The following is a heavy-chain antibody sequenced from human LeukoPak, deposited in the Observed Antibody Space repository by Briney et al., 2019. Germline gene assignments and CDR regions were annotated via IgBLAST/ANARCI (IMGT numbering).Heavy chain of an antibody. D-gene: IGHD3-22*01. CDR1: GGSIRSYY. CDR3: AREGIYYYDSSGYPGTFDI. V-gene: IGHV4-59*01. CDR2: IYYSGST. Sequence: SETLSLTCTVSGGSIRSYYWSWIRQPPGKGLEWIGYIYYSGSTNYNPSLKSRVTISVDTSKNQFSLKLSSVTAADTAVYYCAREGIYYYDSSGYPGTFDIWGQGTMVTVSS. J-gene: IGHJ3*02.